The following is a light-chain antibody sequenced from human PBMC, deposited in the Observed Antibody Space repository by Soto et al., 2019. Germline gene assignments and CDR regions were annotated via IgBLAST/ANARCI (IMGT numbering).Light chain of an antibody. V-gene: IGKV3-20*01. J-gene: IGKJ1*01. CDR1: QSVTSSY. CDR3: QQYGSSPRT. CDR2: GAS. Sequence: EIVLTQSPGTLSLSPGEGATLSCRASQSVTSSYLAWYQQKPGQAPRLLIYGASSRAIDIPHRFSGSGSGTDFTLTISRLEPEDFAVYYCQQYGSSPRTFGQGTNVEIK.